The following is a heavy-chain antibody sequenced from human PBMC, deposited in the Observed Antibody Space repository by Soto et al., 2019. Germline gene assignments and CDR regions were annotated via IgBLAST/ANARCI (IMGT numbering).Heavy chain of an antibody. V-gene: IGHV1-18*01. J-gene: IGHJ6*02. CDR3: ARDSSNYGSGSYYIEYYYYGMDV. Sequence: ASVKVSCQASGYTFTSYGISWVRQAPGQGLEWMGWISAYNGNTNYAQKLQGRVTMTTDTSTSTAYMELRSLRSDDTAVYYCARDSSNYGSGSYYIEYYYYGMDVWGQGTTVTVSS. D-gene: IGHD3-10*01. CDR1: GYTFTSYG. CDR2: ISAYNGNT.